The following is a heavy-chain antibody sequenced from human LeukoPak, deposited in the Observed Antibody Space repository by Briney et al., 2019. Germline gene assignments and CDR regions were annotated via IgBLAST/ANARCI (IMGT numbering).Heavy chain of an antibody. J-gene: IGHJ6*02. D-gene: IGHD4-17*01. CDR1: GGSISSYY. CDR3: ARGGYGDYGMDV. Sequence: ESGPGLVKPSETLSLTCTVSGGSISSYYWSWIRQPPGKGLEWIGYIYYSGSTNYNPSLKSRVTISVDMSKNQFSLKLISVTAADTAVYYCARGGYGDYGMDVWGRGTPVTVSS. V-gene: IGHV4-59*12. CDR2: IYYSGST.